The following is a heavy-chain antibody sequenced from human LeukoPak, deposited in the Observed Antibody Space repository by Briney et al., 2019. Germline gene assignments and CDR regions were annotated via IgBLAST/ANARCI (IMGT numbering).Heavy chain of an antibody. CDR3: ARVTRHYEVDTAMVTD. J-gene: IGHJ4*02. CDR1: GGSISSSNW. Sequence: SETLSLTRAVSGGSISSSNWWSWVRQPPGKGLEWIGEIYHSGSTNYNPSLKSRVTISVDKSKNQFSLKLSSVTAADTAVYYCARVTRHYEVDTAMVTDWGQGTLVTVSS. CDR2: IYHSGST. V-gene: IGHV4-4*02. D-gene: IGHD5-18*01.